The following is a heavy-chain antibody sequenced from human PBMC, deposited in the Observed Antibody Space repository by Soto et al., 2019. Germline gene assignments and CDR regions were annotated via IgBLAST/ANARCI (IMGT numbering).Heavy chain of an antibody. CDR2: INHSGST. CDR1: GGSFSGYY. J-gene: IGHJ5*02. D-gene: IGHD3-3*01. Sequence: QVQLQQWGAGLLKPSETLSLTCAVYGGSFSGYYWSWIRQPPGKGLEWIGEINHSGSTNYNPSLKSRVTISVDTSKNQFSLKLSSVTAAYTAVYYCARVVAYYDFWSGYYTNNWFDPWGQGTLVTVSS. CDR3: ARVVAYYDFWSGYYTNNWFDP. V-gene: IGHV4-34*01.